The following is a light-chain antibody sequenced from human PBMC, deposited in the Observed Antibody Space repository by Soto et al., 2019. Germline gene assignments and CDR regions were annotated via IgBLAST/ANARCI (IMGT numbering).Light chain of an antibody. J-gene: IGKJ5*01. CDR3: QQYGSSPPIT. CDR2: GAS. CDR1: HTISSSY. V-gene: IGKV3-20*01. Sequence: EIVLTQSPGTLSLSPGERATLSCRASHTISSSYLAWYQQKPGQAPRLLIYGASSRATGIPDRFSGSGSGTDFILTISRLEPEDFAVYYCQQYGSSPPITFGQGTRLEI.